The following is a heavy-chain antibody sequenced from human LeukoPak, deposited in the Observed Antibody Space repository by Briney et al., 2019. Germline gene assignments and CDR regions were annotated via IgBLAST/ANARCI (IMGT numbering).Heavy chain of an antibody. Sequence: SGPTLVKPTQTLTLTCTFSGFSLSTSGVGVGWIRQPPGKALEWLALIYWNDDKRYSPSLKSRLTITKDTSKNQVVLTMTNMDPVDTATYYCAHSDSSGWYDGVRFDYWGQGTLVTVSS. CDR2: IYWNDDK. CDR1: GFSLSTSGVG. CDR3: AHSDSSGWYDGVRFDY. J-gene: IGHJ4*02. D-gene: IGHD6-19*01. V-gene: IGHV2-5*01.